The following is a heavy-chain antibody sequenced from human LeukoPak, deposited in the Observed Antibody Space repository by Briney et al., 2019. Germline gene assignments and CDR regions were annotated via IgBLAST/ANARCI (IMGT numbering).Heavy chain of an antibody. Sequence: GESLKISCKGSGYSFTNYWIGWVRQMPGKGLEWMGIIYPGDSDTRYSPSFQGQATISADKSISTAYLQWSSLKASDTAMYYCAIRDTDYGVRGGELGWFDPWGQGTLVTVSS. CDR1: GYSFTNYW. J-gene: IGHJ5*02. V-gene: IGHV5-51*01. CDR3: AIRDTDYGVRGGELGWFDP. D-gene: IGHD4-17*01. CDR2: IYPGDSDT.